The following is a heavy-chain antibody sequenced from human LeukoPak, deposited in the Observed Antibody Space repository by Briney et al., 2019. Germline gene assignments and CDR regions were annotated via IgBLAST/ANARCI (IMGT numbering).Heavy chain of an antibody. CDR2: IYPGASDS. D-gene: IGHD5-12*01. CDR3: ARIAGGYSGYDSGGFDY. J-gene: IGHJ4*02. Sequence: GASLKISCKGSGYSFTNYWIGWVRQMPGKGLVWMGMIYPGASDSRYSPSFQGQVTISADKSITTAYLQWSSLKASDTAMYYCARIAGGYSGYDSGGFDYWGQGILVTVSS. CDR1: GYSFTNYW. V-gene: IGHV5-51*01.